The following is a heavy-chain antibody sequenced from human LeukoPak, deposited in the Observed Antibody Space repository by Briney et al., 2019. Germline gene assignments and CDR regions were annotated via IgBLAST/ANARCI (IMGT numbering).Heavy chain of an antibody. D-gene: IGHD5-12*01. CDR2: ISSSSTI. J-gene: IGHJ6*02. V-gene: IGHV3-48*04. Sequence: GGSLRLSCAASGFTFSSYSMNWVRQAPGKGLEWVSYISSSSTIYYADSVKGRFTISRDNAKNSLYLQMNSLGAEDTAVYYCARDVYSGYVWDYYGMDVWGQGTTVTVSS. CDR1: GFTFSSYS. CDR3: ARDVYSGYVWDYYGMDV.